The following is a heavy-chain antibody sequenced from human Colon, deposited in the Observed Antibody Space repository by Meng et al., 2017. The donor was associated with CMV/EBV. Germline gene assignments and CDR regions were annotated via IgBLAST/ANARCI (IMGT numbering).Heavy chain of an antibody. CDR2: INSGGSTS. J-gene: IGHJ4*02. Sequence: GGSLRLSCAASGFTFNDYWMHWVRQAPGKGLMWVARINSGGSTSSIVDSLKGRFSISRDNSKNTLYLQLNSLRVEDTAVYYCARNRGSGSPDYWGQGTLVTVSS. D-gene: IGHD3-10*01. CDR3: ARNRGSGSPDY. V-gene: IGHV3-74*01. CDR1: GFTFNDYW.